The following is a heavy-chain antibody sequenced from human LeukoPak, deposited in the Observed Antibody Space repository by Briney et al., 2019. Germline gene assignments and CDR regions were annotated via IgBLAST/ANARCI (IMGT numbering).Heavy chain of an antibody. Sequence: SETLSLTCAVYGGSFSGYYWSWIRQPPGKGLEWIGEINHSGSTNYNPSLKSRVTISVDTSKNQFSLKLSSVTAADTAVYYCVRAVNTKGEFWGQGTLVTVSS. J-gene: IGHJ4*02. CDR2: INHSGST. CDR3: VRAVNTKGEF. D-gene: IGHD2-21*01. V-gene: IGHV4-34*01. CDR1: GGSFSGYY.